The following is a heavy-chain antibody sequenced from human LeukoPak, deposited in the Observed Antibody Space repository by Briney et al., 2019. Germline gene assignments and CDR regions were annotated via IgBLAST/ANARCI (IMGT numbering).Heavy chain of an antibody. CDR1: GFTFSSYS. CDR3: ARVPAGVLGMKDAFDM. CDR2: ISGSSSYI. V-gene: IGHV3-21*01. D-gene: IGHD3-10*01. J-gene: IGHJ3*02. Sequence: GGSLRLSCAVSGFTFSSYSMNWVRQAPGKGLEWVSSISGSSSYIYYADSVKGRFTISRHNAKNSLYLQMNSLRAEDTAVYYCARVPAGVLGMKDAFDMWGQGTMVTVSS.